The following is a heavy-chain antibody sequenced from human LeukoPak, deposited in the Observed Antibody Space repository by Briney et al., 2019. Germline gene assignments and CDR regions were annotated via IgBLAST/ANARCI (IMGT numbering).Heavy chain of an antibody. Sequence: GGSLRLSCEASGFTFHNYAMAWVRQAPGKGLEYVSSIGASGDNIYYGGSVKGRFTISRDNSKNTLFLQMNSLRAEDTALYYCATRSPDYSIGPSYGSFNIWGQGTKVTVSS. V-gene: IGHV3-23*01. CDR3: ATRSPDYSIGPSYGSFNI. D-gene: IGHD3-10*01. CDR1: GFTFHNYA. CDR2: IGASGDNI. J-gene: IGHJ3*02.